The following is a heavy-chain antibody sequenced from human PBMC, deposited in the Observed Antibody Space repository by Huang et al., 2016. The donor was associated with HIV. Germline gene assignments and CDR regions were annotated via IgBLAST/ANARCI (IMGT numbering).Heavy chain of an antibody. CDR3: ATGFDTYYDI. V-gene: IGHV1-24*01. J-gene: IGHJ3*02. CDR2: FAPEHGET. D-gene: IGHD2-21*01. CDR1: GYTLTELS. Sequence: QVQLVQSGAEVKKPGASVKVSCKVSGYTLTELSIHWVRQAPGKGLEWMGSFAPEHGETNYAQKFQGRVTMTEDTSTDTAYMELNSLRSEDTAVYYCATGFDTYYDIWGQGTMVIASS.